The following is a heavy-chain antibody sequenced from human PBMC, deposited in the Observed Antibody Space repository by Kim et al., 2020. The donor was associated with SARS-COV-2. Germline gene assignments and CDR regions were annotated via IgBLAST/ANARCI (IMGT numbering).Heavy chain of an antibody. J-gene: IGHJ4*02. V-gene: IGHV4-39*01. D-gene: IGHD6-19*01. CDR2: IYYSGST. Sequence: SETLSLTCTVSGDSTVPAKYLPYGSFYWGWIRQPPGKALEWIGSIYYSGSTHYAPSLESRVTISVDTSEHQLSLRLTSVTAADTALYFCARLSNGWYESPFDYWGQGILVTVSS. CDR3: ARLSNGWYESPFDY. CDR1: GDSTVPAKYLPYGSFY.